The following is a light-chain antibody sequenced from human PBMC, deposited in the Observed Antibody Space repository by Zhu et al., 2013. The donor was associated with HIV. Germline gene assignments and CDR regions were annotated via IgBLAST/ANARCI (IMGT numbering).Light chain of an antibody. Sequence: EIVLTQSPGTLSLSPGERGTLSCRASQSVSNSDLAWYQQKPGQAPRLLIYAASSRGTGIPDRFSGSGSGTDFTLTISRLEPEDFALYYCQQYGSSSWTFGQGTKVEIK. V-gene: IGKV3-20*01. CDR3: QQYGSSSWT. J-gene: IGKJ1*01. CDR1: QSVSNSD. CDR2: AAS.